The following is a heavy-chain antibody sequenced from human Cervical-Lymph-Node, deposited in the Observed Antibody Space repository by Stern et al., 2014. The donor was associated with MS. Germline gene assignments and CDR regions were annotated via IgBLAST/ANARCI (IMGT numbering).Heavy chain of an antibody. D-gene: IGHD1-26*01. V-gene: IGHV3-23*04. J-gene: IGHJ4*02. CDR2: ISSSGGST. Sequence: EMQLVESGGGLVQPGGSLRLSCAASGFTFSSYAMSWVRQAPGTGLAWVSTISSSGGSTYYADSVTGRFTISRDNSKNTLYLQMNSLRAEDTAAYYCAKDRGGMGATVYWGQGTLVTVSS. CDR3: AKDRGGMGATVY. CDR1: GFTFSSYA.